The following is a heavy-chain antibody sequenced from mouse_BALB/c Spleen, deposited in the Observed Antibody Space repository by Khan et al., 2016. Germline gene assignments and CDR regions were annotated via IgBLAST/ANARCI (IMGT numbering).Heavy chain of an antibody. CDR2: IDPENGDT. Sequence: VQLQQSGAELVRSGASVKSSCTASGFNIKDYYMHWVKQRPEQGLEWIGWIDPENGDTEYAPKFQGKATMTADTSSNTAYLQLSSLTSEDTAVHYCNACDYNAMDYWGQGTSVTVSS. CDR1: GFNIKDYY. J-gene: IGHJ4*01. V-gene: IGHV14-4*02. CDR3: NACDYNAMDY.